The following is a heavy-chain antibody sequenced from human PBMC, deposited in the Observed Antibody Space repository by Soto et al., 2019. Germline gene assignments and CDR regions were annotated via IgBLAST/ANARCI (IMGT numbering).Heavy chain of an antibody. D-gene: IGHD4-17*01. CDR3: ARGGRYGDYDVY. V-gene: IGHV1-18*01. CDR1: GYTFSSFG. CDR2: ISAYNGNT. Sequence: ASVKGSCKASGYTFSSFGITWVRQAPGQGLEWMGWISAYNGNTNYAQKLQGRVTMTTDTSTSTAYMDLRSLRSDDTAVYYCARGGRYGDYDVYWGQGTLVTVSS. J-gene: IGHJ4*02.